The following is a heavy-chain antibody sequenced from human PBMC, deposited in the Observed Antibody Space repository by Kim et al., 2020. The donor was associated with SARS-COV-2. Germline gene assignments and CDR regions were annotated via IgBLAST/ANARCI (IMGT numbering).Heavy chain of an antibody. D-gene: IGHD5-12*01. CDR1: GYSFTSYW. CDR2: IYPGDSDT. Sequence: GESLQISCKGSGYSFTSYWIGWVRQMPGKGLEWMGIIYPGDSDTRYSPSFQGQVTISADKSISTAYLQWSSLKASDTAMYYCARHAVDIVATMSHDAFDIWGQGTMVTVSS. CDR3: ARHAVDIVATMSHDAFDI. J-gene: IGHJ3*02. V-gene: IGHV5-51*01.